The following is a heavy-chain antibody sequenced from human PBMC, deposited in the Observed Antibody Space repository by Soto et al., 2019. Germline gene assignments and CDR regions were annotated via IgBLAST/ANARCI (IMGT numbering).Heavy chain of an antibody. Sequence: RASVKVSCKASGGTFSSYAISWVRQAPGQGLEWMGGIIPIFGTANYAQKFQGRVTITADESTSTAYMELGSLRSEDTAVYYCARDGYCSGGSCYSALDYYYYGMDVWGQGTTVTVSS. J-gene: IGHJ6*02. CDR2: IIPIFGTA. CDR3: ARDGYCSGGSCYSALDYYYYGMDV. V-gene: IGHV1-69*13. CDR1: GGTFSSYA. D-gene: IGHD2-15*01.